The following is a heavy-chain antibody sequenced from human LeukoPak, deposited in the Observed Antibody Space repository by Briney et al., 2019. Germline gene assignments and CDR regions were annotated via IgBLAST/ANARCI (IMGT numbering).Heavy chain of an antibody. CDR2: ISAYNGNT. D-gene: IGHD3-3*01. J-gene: IGHJ6*02. V-gene: IGHV1-18*01. CDR3: ARDLEPLTIFGGVIINHYGMDV. Sequence: ASVTVSFKASGYTFTSYGISWVRQAPGQGLEWMGWISAYNGNTNYAQKLQGRVTMTTDTSTSTAYMELRSLRSDDTAVYYCARDLEPLTIFGGVIINHYGMDVWGQGTTVTVSS. CDR1: GYTFTSYG.